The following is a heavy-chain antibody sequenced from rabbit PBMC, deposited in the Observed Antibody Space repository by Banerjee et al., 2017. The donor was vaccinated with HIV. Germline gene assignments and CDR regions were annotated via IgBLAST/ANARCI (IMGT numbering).Heavy chain of an antibody. Sequence: QQQLVESGGGLVKPGASLTLTCTASGFSFSSSYWISWVRQAPGKGLEWIGCIYTDSSGSTWYANWAKGRFTISKTSSTTVTLQMTSLTAADTATYFCARAGGYRDFGLWGPGTLVTVS. D-gene: IGHD2-1*01. CDR2: IYTDSSGST. J-gene: IGHJ4*01. CDR3: ARAGGYRDFGL. CDR1: GFSFSSSYW. V-gene: IGHV1S45*01.